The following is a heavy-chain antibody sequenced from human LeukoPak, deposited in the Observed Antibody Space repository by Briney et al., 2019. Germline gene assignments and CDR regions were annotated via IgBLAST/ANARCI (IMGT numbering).Heavy chain of an antibody. CDR3: ASQRADYYDR. D-gene: IGHD3-10*02. J-gene: IGHJ4*02. Sequence: GGSLRLSCAASGFTLSSHAIHWVRQAPGKGLEWVALISYDGNIKYYADSVKGRFTISRDNSKNTLYLQMNSLRAEDTAVYYCASQRADYYDRWGQGTLVTVSS. CDR1: GFTLSSHA. V-gene: IGHV3-30*04. CDR2: ISYDGNIK.